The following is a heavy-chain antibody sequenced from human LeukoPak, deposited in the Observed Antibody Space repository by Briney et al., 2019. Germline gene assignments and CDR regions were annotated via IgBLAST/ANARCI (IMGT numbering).Heavy chain of an antibody. Sequence: GGSLRLSCAASGFTFSDYWMSWVRQAPGKGLEWVSYISSSSSTIYYADSVKGRFTISRDNAKNSLYLQMNSLRAEDTAVYYCARRSTGYYDTLTGYYYYYGMDVWGQGTTVTVSS. V-gene: IGHV3-48*04. CDR2: ISSSSSTI. CDR1: GFTFSDYW. D-gene: IGHD3-9*01. J-gene: IGHJ6*02. CDR3: ARRSTGYYDTLTGYYYYYGMDV.